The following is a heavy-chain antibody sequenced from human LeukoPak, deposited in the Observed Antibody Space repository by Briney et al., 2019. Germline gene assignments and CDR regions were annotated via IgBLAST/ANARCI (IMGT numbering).Heavy chain of an antibody. D-gene: IGHD2-2*01. Sequence: PSETLSLTCAVYGGSFSGYYWSWIRQPPGKGLEWIGEINHSGSTNYNPSLKSRVTISVDTSKNQFSLKLSSVTAADTAVYYWARGEGYCSSTSCYYFDYWGQGTLVTVSS. CDR2: INHSGST. J-gene: IGHJ4*02. CDR3: ARGEGYCSSTSCYYFDY. V-gene: IGHV4-34*01. CDR1: GGSFSGYY.